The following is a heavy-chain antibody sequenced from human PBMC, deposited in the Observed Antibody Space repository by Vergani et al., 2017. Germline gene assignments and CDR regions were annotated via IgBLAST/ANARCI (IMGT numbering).Heavy chain of an antibody. CDR1: GGSISSSSYY. J-gene: IGHJ6*02. Sequence: QLQLQESGPGLVKPSETLALTCTVSGGSISSSSYYWGWIRQPPGKGLEWIGSIYYSGSTYYNPSLKSRVTISVDTSKNQFSLKLSSVTAADTAVYYCARVLEDGSXSYRHYYYYYGMDVWGQGTTVTVSS. D-gene: IGHD3-10*01. CDR2: IYYSGST. V-gene: IGHV4-39*01. CDR3: ARVLEDGSXSYRHYYYYYGMDV.